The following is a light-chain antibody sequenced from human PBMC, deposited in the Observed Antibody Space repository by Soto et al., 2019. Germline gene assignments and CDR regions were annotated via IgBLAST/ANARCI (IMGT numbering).Light chain of an antibody. J-gene: IGKJ1*01. Sequence: DIQMTQSPSSLSASVGDRVTITCRASQSISSYLNWYQQKPGKAPKLLIYAASSLQSGVPSRFSGSGSGTDFTLTISSPQPEDFATYYCQQSYSTPQTFGQGTKV. CDR3: QQSYSTPQT. CDR1: QSISSY. V-gene: IGKV1-39*01. CDR2: AAS.